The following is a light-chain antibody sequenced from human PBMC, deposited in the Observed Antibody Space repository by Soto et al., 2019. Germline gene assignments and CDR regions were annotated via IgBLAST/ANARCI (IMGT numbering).Light chain of an antibody. Sequence: EIVLTQSPGTLSLSPGGSGTLSCRASQSVASSYLAWYQQRPGQAPRLLIYGASSRATGIPDRFSGSGSGTDFTLTISRXEPEDFAVYYCQQYGSSPLTFGGGTKVDIK. CDR2: GAS. V-gene: IGKV3-20*01. J-gene: IGKJ4*01. CDR1: QSVASSY. CDR3: QQYGSSPLT.